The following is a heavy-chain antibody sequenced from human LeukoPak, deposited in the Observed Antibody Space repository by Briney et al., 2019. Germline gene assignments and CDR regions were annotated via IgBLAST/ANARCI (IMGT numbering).Heavy chain of an antibody. CDR3: ARGGKYQLLYGNWFDP. V-gene: IGHV3-30-3*01. Sequence: GGSLRLSCAASGFTFSSYAMHWVRQAPGKGLEWVAVISYDGSNKYYADSVKGRFTISRDNSKNTLYLQMNSLRAEDTAVYYRARGGKYQLLYGNWFDPWGQGTLVTVSS. J-gene: IGHJ5*02. D-gene: IGHD2-2*02. CDR2: ISYDGSNK. CDR1: GFTFSSYA.